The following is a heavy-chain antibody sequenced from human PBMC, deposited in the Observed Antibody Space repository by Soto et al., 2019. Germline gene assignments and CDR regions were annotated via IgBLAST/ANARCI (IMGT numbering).Heavy chain of an antibody. Sequence: ASVKVSCKASGYTFTNHWMYWVRRAPGQGLEWMGIISPTGSSTFYAQKFQGRLTMTRDTSTSTDYMELSSLRSDDTAVYFCARDNSVAGEGSWWFDPWGQGTLVTVSS. V-gene: IGHV1-46*01. J-gene: IGHJ5*02. D-gene: IGHD2-15*01. CDR2: ISPTGSST. CDR3: ARDNSVAGEGSWWFDP. CDR1: GYTFTNHW.